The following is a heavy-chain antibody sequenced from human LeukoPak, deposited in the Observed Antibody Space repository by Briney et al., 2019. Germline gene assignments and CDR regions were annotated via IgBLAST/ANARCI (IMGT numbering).Heavy chain of an antibody. J-gene: IGHJ4*02. D-gene: IGHD3-3*01. Sequence: ASVKVSCKASGYTFITYDIHWVRQATGQGLEWMGWMNPNSGNTGYAQKFLDRVTMTMDTSISTAYMELNSLRSEDTAVYYCARGRYLEPFEWWGQGALVTVSS. CDR3: ARGRYLEPFEW. CDR2: MNPNSGNT. CDR1: GYTFITYD. V-gene: IGHV1-8*01.